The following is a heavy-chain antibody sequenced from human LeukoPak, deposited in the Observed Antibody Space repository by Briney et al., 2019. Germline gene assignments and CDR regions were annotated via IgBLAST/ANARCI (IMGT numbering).Heavy chain of an antibody. Sequence: GGSLRLSCAASGFTFNKAWMNWVRQAPGKGLEWVGRIKSKIDGGTTDYAAPVKGRFIISRDDSKNTLYLQMNSLETEDTALYYCISPRTSSYWGQGTLVTVSS. CDR3: ISPRTSSY. D-gene: IGHD2-2*01. V-gene: IGHV3-15*07. CDR2: IKSKIDGGTT. J-gene: IGHJ4*02. CDR1: GFTFNKAW.